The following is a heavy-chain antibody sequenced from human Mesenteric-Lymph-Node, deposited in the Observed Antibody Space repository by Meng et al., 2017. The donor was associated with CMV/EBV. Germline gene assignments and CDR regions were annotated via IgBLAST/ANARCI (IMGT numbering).Heavy chain of an antibody. D-gene: IGHD1-1*01. CDR1: GYTFTSYD. CDR2: MNPNSGNT. V-gene: IGHV1-8*01. CDR3: ARGVGRVHYYFDY. J-gene: IGHJ4*02. Sequence: ASVKVSCKASGYTFTSYDINWVRQATGQGLEWMGWMNPNSGNTGYAQKFQGRVTITTDESTSTAYLQLTSLRSEDTAVYFCARGVGRVHYYFDYWGQGTLVTVSS.